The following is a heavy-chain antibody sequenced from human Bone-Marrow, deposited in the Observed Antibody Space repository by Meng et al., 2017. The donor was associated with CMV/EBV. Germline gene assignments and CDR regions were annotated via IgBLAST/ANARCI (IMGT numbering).Heavy chain of an antibody. CDR1: GGSISSYY. J-gene: IGHJ6*02. D-gene: IGHD1-26*01. V-gene: IGHV4-59*01. CDR2: IYYSGST. Sequence: SETLSLTCTVSGGSISSYYWSWIRQPPGKGLEWIGYIYYSGSTNYNPPLKSRVTISVDTSKNQFSLKLSSVTAADTAVYYCAGGWVDGMDVWGQGTTVTVSS. CDR3: AGGWVDGMDV.